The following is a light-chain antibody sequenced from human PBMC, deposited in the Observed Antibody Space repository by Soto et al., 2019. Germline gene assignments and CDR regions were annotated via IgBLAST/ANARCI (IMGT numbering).Light chain of an antibody. J-gene: IGLJ1*01. CDR1: SSDVGGYAY. V-gene: IGLV2-23*01. CDR3: CSYSGYSSYL. Sequence: QSALTQPASVSGSPGQSITISCTGTSSDVGGYAYVCWYQQYPGKAPKLMIYEGSKRPSGVSDRFSGSKSGNTASLTISGLQAEDEADYYCCSYSGYSSYLFGAGTKLTVL. CDR2: EGS.